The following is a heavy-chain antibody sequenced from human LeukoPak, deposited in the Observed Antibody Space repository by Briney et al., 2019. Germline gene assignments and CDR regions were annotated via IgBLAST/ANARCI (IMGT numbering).Heavy chain of an antibody. Sequence: ASVKVSCKASGYTFSDYDINWVRQATGQGPEWMGWMNPNSGNTGYARKFQGRVTITRNTSITTAYMELSSVRSEDTAVYYCARRSGWASFDYWGQGTLVTVSS. J-gene: IGHJ4*02. D-gene: IGHD6-19*01. CDR3: ARRSGWASFDY. V-gene: IGHV1-8*03. CDR1: GYTFSDYD. CDR2: MNPNSGNT.